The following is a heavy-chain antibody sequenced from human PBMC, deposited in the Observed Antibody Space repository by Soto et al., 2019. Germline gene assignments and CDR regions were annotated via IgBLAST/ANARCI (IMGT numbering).Heavy chain of an antibody. D-gene: IGHD3-3*01. Sequence: PGGSLRLSCAASGFTFSSYAMSWVRQAPGKGLEWVSAISGSGGSTYYADSVKGRFTISRDNSKNTLYLQMSSLRAEDTAVYYCAKPTTYYDFWSGYPPPYYWGQGTLVTVSS. CDR2: ISGSGGST. J-gene: IGHJ4*02. CDR1: GFTFSSYA. CDR3: AKPTTYYDFWSGYPPPYY. V-gene: IGHV3-23*01.